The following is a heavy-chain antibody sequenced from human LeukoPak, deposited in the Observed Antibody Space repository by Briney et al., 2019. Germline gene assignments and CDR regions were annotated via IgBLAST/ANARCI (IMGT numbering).Heavy chain of an antibody. Sequence: ASVKVSCKASGYTFTDYFIHWVRQAPGQGLEWMGWIRPNSGDTHYAQRFQGRVTMTRDTSVSTAHMELSSLRSDDTAIYYCARNYGHNSKYFVFWGQGTLVTVSS. CDR1: GYTFTDYF. D-gene: IGHD4-17*01. V-gene: IGHV1-2*02. CDR3: ARNYGHNSKYFVF. J-gene: IGHJ4*02. CDR2: IRPNSGDT.